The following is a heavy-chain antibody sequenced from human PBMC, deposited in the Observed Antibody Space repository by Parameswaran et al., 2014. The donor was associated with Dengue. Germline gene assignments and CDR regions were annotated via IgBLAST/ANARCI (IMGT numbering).Heavy chain of an antibody. D-gene: IGHD3-10*01. CDR3: AREGGSGYIYSSESWPAGHYGMDV. V-gene: IGHV4-38-2*02. J-gene: IGHJ6*02. CDR2: IYHSGST. Sequence: SETLSLTCTVSGYSISSGYYWGWIRQPPGKGLEWIGSIYHSGSTYYNPSLKSRVTISVDTSKNQFSLKLSSVTAADTAVYYCAREGGSGYIYSSESWPAGHYGMDVWGQGTTVTVSS. CDR1: GYSISSGYY.